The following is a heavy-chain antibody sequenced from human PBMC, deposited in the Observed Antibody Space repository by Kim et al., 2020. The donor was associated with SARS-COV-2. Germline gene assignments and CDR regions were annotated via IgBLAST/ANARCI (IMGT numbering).Heavy chain of an antibody. Sequence: SETLSLTCAVYGRSFSGHYWGWIRQPPGKGLEWIGEIHASGSANYNPSLKSRVTISIDTSKNQFSLKMTSVTAADTGFYYCARGRAGVVPAPILGIGPHYDYFIMDVWGHGTTVTVSS. CDR2: IHASGSA. D-gene: IGHD2-2*02. CDR1: GRSFSGHY. V-gene: IGHV4-34*01. CDR3: ARGRAGVVPAPILGIGPHYDYFIMDV. J-gene: IGHJ6*02.